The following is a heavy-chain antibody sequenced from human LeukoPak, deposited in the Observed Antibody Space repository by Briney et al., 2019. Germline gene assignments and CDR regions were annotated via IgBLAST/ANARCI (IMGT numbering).Heavy chain of an antibody. J-gene: IGHJ4*02. CDR1: GFTFHNYA. CDR2: TSGDGITT. CDR3: ARDHVYGGADY. Sequence: GGSLRLSCAASGFTFHNYAIHWVRHAPGKGLEWVSLTSGDGITTYFADSVKGRFTISRDNSKSSLFLQMNSRRTEDTALYYCARDHVYGGADYWGQGTLVTVSS. D-gene: IGHD5/OR15-5a*01. V-gene: IGHV3-43*02.